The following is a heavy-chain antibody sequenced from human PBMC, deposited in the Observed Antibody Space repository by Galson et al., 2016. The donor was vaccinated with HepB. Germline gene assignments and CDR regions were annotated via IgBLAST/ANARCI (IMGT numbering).Heavy chain of an antibody. CDR1: GFTFSNVW. V-gene: IGHV3-15*07. CDR3: TTVLSTASMSGWYDWGFDS. CDR2: IKSKVDGGAA. J-gene: IGHJ4*02. Sequence: SLRLCCAASGFTFSNVWMNCVRHAPGKGLEWVGRIKSKVDGGAADYAAPVKGRFTISGDESKNTLYLQMTGLKTEDTAVYYCTTVLSTASMSGWYDWGFDSWGQGTLVTVSS. D-gene: IGHD6-19*01.